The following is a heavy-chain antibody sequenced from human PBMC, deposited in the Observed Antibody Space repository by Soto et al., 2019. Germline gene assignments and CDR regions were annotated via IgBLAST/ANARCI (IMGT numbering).Heavy chain of an antibody. CDR1: GFAFSDYW. J-gene: IGHJ4*02. CDR2: INSDGSGT. Sequence: GGSLRLSCATSGFAFSDYWTHWARQVPGKGLVWLSRINSDGSGTGYADSVRGRFTIFRDNAKRTVYLQMNSLTVEDAAVYYCVEEGGAGTGYWGQGTMVTVSS. CDR3: VEEGGAGTGY. V-gene: IGHV3-74*01.